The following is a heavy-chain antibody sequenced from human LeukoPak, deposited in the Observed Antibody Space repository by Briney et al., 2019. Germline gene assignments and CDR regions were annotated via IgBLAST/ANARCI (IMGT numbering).Heavy chain of an antibody. D-gene: IGHD3-3*01. V-gene: IGHV3-21*01. CDR2: ISSSSSYI. CDR1: GFTFSSYS. CDR3: ARVLGDDFWSDYYSSYYYYMDV. Sequence: PGGSLRLSCAASGFTFSSYSMNWVRQAPGKGLEWVSSISSSSSYIYYADSVKGRFTISRDNAKNSLYLQMNSLRAEDTAVYYCARVLGDDFWSDYYSSYYYYMDVWGKGTTVTVFS. J-gene: IGHJ6*03.